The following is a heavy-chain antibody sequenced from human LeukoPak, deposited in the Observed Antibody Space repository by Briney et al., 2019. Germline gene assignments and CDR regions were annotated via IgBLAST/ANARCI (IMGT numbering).Heavy chain of an antibody. J-gene: IGHJ4*02. CDR3: AREYIAAAGTGFDY. Sequence: PSETLSLTCTVSGGSISSSSYYWSWIRQPAGKGLEWIGRIYTSGSTNYNPSLKSRVTMSVDTSKNQFSLKLSSVTAADTAVYYCAREYIAAAGTGFDYWGQGTLVTVSS. CDR1: GGSISSSSYY. D-gene: IGHD6-13*01. V-gene: IGHV4-61*02. CDR2: IYTSGST.